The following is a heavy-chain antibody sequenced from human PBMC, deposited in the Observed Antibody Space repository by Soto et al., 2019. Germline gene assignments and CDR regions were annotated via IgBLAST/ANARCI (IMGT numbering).Heavy chain of an antibody. CDR3: ARVWYDYVWGSYRSYYFDY. J-gene: IGHJ4*02. Sequence: PSETLSLTCTVSDGSIRSYYWSWIRLPPGKGLEYIGYVHYSGSSNYNPSLKSRATISVDTPKNQFSLKLSSVTAADTAVYYCARVWYDYVWGSYRSYYFDYWGQGTLVTVSS. D-gene: IGHD3-16*02. CDR1: DGSIRSYY. CDR2: VHYSGSS. V-gene: IGHV4-59*08.